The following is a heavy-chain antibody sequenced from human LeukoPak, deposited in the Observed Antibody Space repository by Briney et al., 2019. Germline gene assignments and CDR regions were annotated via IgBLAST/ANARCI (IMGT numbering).Heavy chain of an antibody. V-gene: IGHV3-30*18. CDR2: ISYDGSNK. Sequence: GRSLRLSCAASGFTFSSYGMHWVRQAPGKGLEWVAVISYDGSNKYCADSVKGRFTISRDNSKNTLYLQMNSLRAEDTAVYYCAKDQLRIVVVVAATPSGYFDYWGQGTLVTVPS. J-gene: IGHJ4*02. CDR1: GFTFSSYG. D-gene: IGHD2-15*01. CDR3: AKDQLRIVVVVAATPSGYFDY.